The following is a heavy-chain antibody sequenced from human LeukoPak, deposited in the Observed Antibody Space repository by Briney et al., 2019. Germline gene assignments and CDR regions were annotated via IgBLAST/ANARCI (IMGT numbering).Heavy chain of an antibody. CDR3: TRDLGIAAYDY. CDR1: GFTFSDYY. D-gene: IGHD6-13*01. V-gene: IGHV3-11*05. CDR2: ISSSSSYT. Sequence: GGSLRLSCAASGFTFSDYYMSWIRQAPGKGLEWVSYISSSSSYTNYADSVKGRFTISRDNAKNSLYLQMNSLRAEDTAVYYCTRDLGIAAYDYWGQGTLVTVSS. J-gene: IGHJ4*02.